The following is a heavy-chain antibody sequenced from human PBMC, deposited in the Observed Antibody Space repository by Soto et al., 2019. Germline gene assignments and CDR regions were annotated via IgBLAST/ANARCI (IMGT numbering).Heavy chain of an antibody. CDR2: IYYSGST. Sequence: SETLSLTCTVSGGSISSGDYYWSWIRQPPGKGLEWIGYIYYSGSTYYNPSLKSRVTISVDTSKNQFSLKLSSVTAADTAVYYCARASIAAAGTFDYWGQGTLVTVSS. D-gene: IGHD6-13*01. CDR1: GGSISSGDYY. J-gene: IGHJ4*02. CDR3: ARASIAAAGTFDY. V-gene: IGHV4-30-4*01.